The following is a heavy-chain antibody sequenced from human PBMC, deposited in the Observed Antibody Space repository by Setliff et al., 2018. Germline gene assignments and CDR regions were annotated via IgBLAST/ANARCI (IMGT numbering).Heavy chain of an antibody. V-gene: IGHV4-34*01. Sequence: SETLSLTCAVYGGSFSGYYWSWIRQPPGKGLEWIGEINHSGSTNYNPSLKSRVTTSVDTSKNQFSLKLSSVTAADTAVYYCARARVGATKLSVYYMDVWGKGTTVTVSS. CDR1: GGSFSGYY. CDR3: ARARVGATKLSVYYMDV. CDR2: INHSGST. D-gene: IGHD1-26*01. J-gene: IGHJ6*03.